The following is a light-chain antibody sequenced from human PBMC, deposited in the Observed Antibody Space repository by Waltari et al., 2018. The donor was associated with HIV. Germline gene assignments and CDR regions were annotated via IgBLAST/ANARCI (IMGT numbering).Light chain of an antibody. CDR3: QQYDKWPPWT. Sequence: EIVMTQSPATLSVSPGETATLSCRASQSVSSNLAWYQQKPGQAPSLLLYGASARATGIQARFSGSGSGTDFTLTISSLQSEDFAVYYCQQYDKWPPWTFGQGTKVEIK. CDR1: QSVSSN. CDR2: GAS. V-gene: IGKV3-15*01. J-gene: IGKJ1*01.